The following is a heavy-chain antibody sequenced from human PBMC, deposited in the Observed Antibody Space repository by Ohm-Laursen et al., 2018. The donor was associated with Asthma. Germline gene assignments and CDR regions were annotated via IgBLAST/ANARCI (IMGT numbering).Heavy chain of an antibody. D-gene: IGHD2-15*01. V-gene: IGHV3-9*01. J-gene: IGHJ6*02. CDR3: AKDYCSGGACSSYGMGV. CDR2: ISWNSGSK. Sequence: RSLRLSCAASGFTFDDYGMRWVRQAPGKGLEWVSTISWNSGSKDYADSVKGRFTISRDNAKNSLYLQMNSLRPEDTALYYCAKDYCSGGACSSYGMGVWGQGTTVSVSS. CDR1: GFTFDDYG.